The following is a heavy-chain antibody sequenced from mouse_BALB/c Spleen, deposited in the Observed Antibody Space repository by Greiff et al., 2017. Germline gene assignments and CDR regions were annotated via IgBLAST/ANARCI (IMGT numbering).Heavy chain of an antibody. CDR2: IYPYNGGT. J-gene: IGHJ2*01. Sequence: EVQLQQSGPELVKPGASVKISCKASGYTFTDYNMHWVKQSHGKSLEWIGYIYPYNGGTGYNQKFKSKATLTVDNSSSTAYMELRSLTSEDSAVYYCARAFNWDGGDYFDYWGQGATLTVSS. CDR3: ARAFNWDGGDYFDY. CDR1: GYTFTDYN. D-gene: IGHD4-1*02. V-gene: IGHV1S29*02.